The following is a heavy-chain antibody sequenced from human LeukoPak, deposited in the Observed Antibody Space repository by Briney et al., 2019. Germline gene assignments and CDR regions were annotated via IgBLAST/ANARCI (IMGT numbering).Heavy chain of an antibody. J-gene: IGHJ4*02. CDR1: GFTFSSYG. CDR2: ISGSGGST. CDR3: AKDYYYDSSGYYYFDY. V-gene: IGHV3-23*01. D-gene: IGHD3-22*01. Sequence: HPGGTLRLSCAASGFTFSSYGMSRVRQAPGKGLEWVSAISGSGGSTYYADSVKGRFTISRDNSKNTLYLQMNSLRAEDTAVYYCAKDYYYDSSGYYYFDYWGQGTLVTVSS.